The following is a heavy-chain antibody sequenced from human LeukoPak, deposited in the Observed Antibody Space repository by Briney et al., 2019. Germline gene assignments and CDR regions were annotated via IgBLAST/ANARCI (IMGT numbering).Heavy chain of an antibody. CDR3: ARRRILGYCISASCRAYFDY. D-gene: IGHD2-2*01. Sequence: PSETLSLTCTVSGGSISSGYYWDWIRQPPGKGLEWIGTIYHSGSTYYNPSLKSRITLSVDTSKNQFSLKLSSVTAADTALYYCARRRILGYCISASCRAYFDYWGQGTLVTVSS. V-gene: IGHV4-38-2*02. CDR2: IYHSGST. CDR1: GGSISSGYY. J-gene: IGHJ4*02.